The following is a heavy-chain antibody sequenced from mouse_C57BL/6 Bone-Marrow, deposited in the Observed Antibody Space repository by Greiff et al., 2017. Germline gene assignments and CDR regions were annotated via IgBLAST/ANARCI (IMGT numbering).Heavy chain of an antibody. V-gene: IGHV7-3*01. D-gene: IGHD4-1*02. CDR3: ASSTGEGGYYFDY. J-gene: IGHJ2*01. CDR2: IRNKANGYTT. CDR1: GFTFTDYY. Sequence: EVQGVESGGGLVQPGGSLSLSCAASGFTFTDYYMSWVRQPPGKALEWLGFIRNKANGYTTEYSASVKGRFTISRDNSQSILYLQMNALRAEDSATYYCASSTGEGGYYFDYWGQGTTLTVSS.